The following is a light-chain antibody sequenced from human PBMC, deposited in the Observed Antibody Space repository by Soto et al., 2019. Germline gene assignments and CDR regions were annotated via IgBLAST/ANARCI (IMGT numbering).Light chain of an antibody. Sequence: EIVMTQSPATLSVSPGERATLSCRASQSGSSNLAWYQQKPCQAPRLLIYGASTRATGIPARFSGSGSGTEFTLTISSLQSEDFAVYSCQQYKNWPRTFGQGTKVEIK. J-gene: IGKJ1*01. CDR1: QSGSSN. CDR3: QQYKNWPRT. CDR2: GAS. V-gene: IGKV3-15*01.